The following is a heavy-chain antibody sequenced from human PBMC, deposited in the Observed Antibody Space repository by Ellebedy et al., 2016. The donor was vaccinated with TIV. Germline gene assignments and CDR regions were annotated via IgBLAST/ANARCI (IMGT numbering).Heavy chain of an antibody. J-gene: IGHJ4*02. CDR3: ARSGGRALAPYYFDY. D-gene: IGHD3-16*01. V-gene: IGHV1-18*01. CDR2: ISPYHGNT. CDR1: GYTFTSYG. Sequence: ASVKVSCKASGYTFTSYGISWVRQAPGQGLEWMGWISPYHGNTNYAQKFQGRVTMTRDTSISTAYMELSSLRSEDTAVYYCARSGGRALAPYYFDYWGQGTLVTVSS.